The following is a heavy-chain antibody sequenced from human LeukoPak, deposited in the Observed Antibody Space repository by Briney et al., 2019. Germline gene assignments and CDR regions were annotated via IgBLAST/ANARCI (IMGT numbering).Heavy chain of an antibody. Sequence: ASVKVSCKASGYTFTGYYMHWVRQAPGQGLEWMGWINPNSGGTNYAQKFQGRVTMTRDTSISTAYMELSRLRSDDTAVYYCARDLTVVVPAAIWAYYYYGMDVWGQGTTVTVSS. J-gene: IGHJ6*02. CDR3: ARDLTVVVPAAIWAYYYYGMDV. V-gene: IGHV1-2*02. D-gene: IGHD2-2*02. CDR1: GYTFTGYY. CDR2: INPNSGGT.